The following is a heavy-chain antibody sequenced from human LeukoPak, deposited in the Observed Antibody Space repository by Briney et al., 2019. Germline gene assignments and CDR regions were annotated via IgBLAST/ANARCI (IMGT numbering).Heavy chain of an antibody. CDR3: ARLVSRPPYYYYYYMDV. J-gene: IGHJ6*03. D-gene: IGHD2-8*02. V-gene: IGHV4-34*01. CDR1: GGSFSGYY. CDR2: INHSGST. Sequence: PSETLSLTCAVYGGSFSGYYWSWIRQPPGKGLEWIGEINHSGSTNYNPSLKSRVTISVDTSKNQFSLKLSSVTAADTAVYYCARLVSRPPYYYYYYMDVWGKGTTVTVSS.